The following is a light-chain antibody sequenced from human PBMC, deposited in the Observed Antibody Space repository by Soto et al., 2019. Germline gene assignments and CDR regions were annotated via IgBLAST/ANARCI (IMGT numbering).Light chain of an antibody. V-gene: IGKV3-15*01. CDR1: QSISSN. CDR2: GAS. CDR3: QQYNDGPLT. Sequence: EIVMTQSPATLSVSPGEGATLSCRASQSISSNLAWYQQKPGQAPKLLIYGASTRATGFPARFSGSGSGTKFTLTISSLQSEDFAVYYCQQYNDGPLTFGGGTKVDIK. J-gene: IGKJ4*01.